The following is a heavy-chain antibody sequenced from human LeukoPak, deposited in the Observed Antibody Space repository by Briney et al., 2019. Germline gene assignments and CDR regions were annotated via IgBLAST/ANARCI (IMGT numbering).Heavy chain of an antibody. Sequence: SESLSLTCTVSGGSISSSSYYWGWIRQPPGKGLEWIGSIYHSGSTYYNPSLKSRVTISVDTSKNQFSLKLSSVTAADTAVYYCARVDYYGSGNNPWGQGTLVTVSS. D-gene: IGHD3-10*01. J-gene: IGHJ5*02. CDR2: IYHSGST. V-gene: IGHV4-39*07. CDR1: GGSISSSSYY. CDR3: ARVDYYGSGNNP.